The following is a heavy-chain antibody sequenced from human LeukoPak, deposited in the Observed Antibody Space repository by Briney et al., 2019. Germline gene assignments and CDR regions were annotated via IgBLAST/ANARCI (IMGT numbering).Heavy chain of an antibody. D-gene: IGHD2-2*02. CDR2: ISSSGSTI. V-gene: IGHV3-48*03. CDR3: AKPALEWDIVVVPAAIDFDY. Sequence: GGSLRLSCAASGFTFSSYEMNWVRQAPGKGLEWVSYISSSGSTIYYADSVKGRFTISRDNAKNSLYLQMNSLRAEDTAVYYCAKPALEWDIVVVPAAIDFDYWGQGTLVTVSS. J-gene: IGHJ4*02. CDR1: GFTFSSYE.